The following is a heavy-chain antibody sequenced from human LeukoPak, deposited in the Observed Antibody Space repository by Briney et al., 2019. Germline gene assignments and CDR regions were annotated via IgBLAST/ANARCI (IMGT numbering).Heavy chain of an antibody. CDR3: ARRGMVRGVISSDY. CDR1: GGSISSSSYY. V-gene: IGHV4-39*01. CDR2: IYYSGST. J-gene: IGHJ4*02. D-gene: IGHD3-10*01. Sequence: SETLSLTCTVSGGSISSSSYYWGWIRQPPGKGLEWIGSIYYSGSTYYNPSLKSRVTISVDTSKNQFSLKLSSVTAADTAVYYCARRGMVRGVISSDYWGQGTLVTVSS.